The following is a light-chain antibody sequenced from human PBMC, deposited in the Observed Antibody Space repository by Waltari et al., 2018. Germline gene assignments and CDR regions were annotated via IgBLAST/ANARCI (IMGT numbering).Light chain of an antibody. CDR1: SSNIGSNY. J-gene: IGLJ2*01. V-gene: IGLV1-47*01. CDR2: KNN. CDR3: AAWDDSLSGVV. Sequence: QPVLTQPPSASGTPGQRVTISCSGSSSNIGSNYVYWYQQLPGTAPKLLIYKNNQRPPGVPDRCSGSKSGTSASLAISGLRSEDEADYSCAAWDDSLSGVVFGGGTKLTVL.